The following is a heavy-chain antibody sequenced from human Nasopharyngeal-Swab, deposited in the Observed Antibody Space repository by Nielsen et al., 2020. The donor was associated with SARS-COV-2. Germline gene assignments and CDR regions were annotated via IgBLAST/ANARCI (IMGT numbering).Heavy chain of an antibody. V-gene: IGHV3-23*03. J-gene: IGHJ4*02. CDR3: AKFSGYYYDSSGYYFDY. Sequence: VRQAPGKGLEWVSVIYSGGSSTYYADSVKGRFTIPRDNSKNTLYLQMNSLRAEDTAVYYCAKFSGYYYDSSGYYFDYWGQGTLVTVSS. D-gene: IGHD3-22*01. CDR2: IYSGGSST.